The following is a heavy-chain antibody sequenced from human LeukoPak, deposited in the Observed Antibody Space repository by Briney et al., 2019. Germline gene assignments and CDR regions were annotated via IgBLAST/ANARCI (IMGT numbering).Heavy chain of an antibody. D-gene: IGHD1-26*01. Sequence: GGSLRLSCAASGSTFSLYWMHWVRQVPGKGLVWVSRINSDGSNTWYADSVKGRFTVSRDNARNTLSLQMNSLRAEDTALYYCARDQDGVGATIDLWGQGTLVTVSS. CDR3: ARDQDGVGATIDL. J-gene: IGHJ4*02. V-gene: IGHV3-74*01. CDR1: GSTFSLYW. CDR2: INSDGSNT.